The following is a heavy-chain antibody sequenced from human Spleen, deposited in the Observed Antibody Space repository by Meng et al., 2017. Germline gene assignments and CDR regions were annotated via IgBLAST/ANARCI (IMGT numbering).Heavy chain of an antibody. J-gene: IGHJ6*02. CDR1: GGTLSTYA. CDR2: IIPIFGTT. Sequence: SVKVSCKASGGTLSTYAISWVRQAPGQGLEWMGRIIPIFGTTNYAQKFQGRVTITADESTSTAYMELSSVRFEDTAVYYCAREGASRLGYNYDWEYYGMDVWGQGTTVTVSS. D-gene: IGHD5-18*01. V-gene: IGHV1-69*13. CDR3: AREGASRLGYNYDWEYYGMDV.